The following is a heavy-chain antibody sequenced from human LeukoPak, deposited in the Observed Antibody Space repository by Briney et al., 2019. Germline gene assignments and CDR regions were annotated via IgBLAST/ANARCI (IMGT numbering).Heavy chain of an antibody. CDR1: GGTFSSYA. V-gene: IGHV1-69*05. CDR3: ARDQNPDYDSRGYFDY. J-gene: IGHJ4*02. Sequence: SVKVSCKASGGTFSSYAISWVRQAPGQGLEWMGGIIPIFGTANYAQKFQGRVTITTDESTSTAYMELSSLRSEDTAVCYCARDQNPDYDSRGYFDYWGQGTLVTVSS. CDR2: IIPIFGTA. D-gene: IGHD3-22*01.